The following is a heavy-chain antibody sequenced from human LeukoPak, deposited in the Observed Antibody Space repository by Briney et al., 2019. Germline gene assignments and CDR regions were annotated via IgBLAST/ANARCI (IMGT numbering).Heavy chain of an antibody. CDR3: ARNMGDY. CDR2: INQDGSEK. J-gene: IGHJ4*02. D-gene: IGHD2/OR15-2a*01. Sequence: GGSLTLSCAASGFTFTTYWMTWVRQAPGKGLEWVANINQDGSEKNYVDSVKGRFTISRDNAKNSLSLQMGSLRAEDTALYYCARNMGDYWGQGTLVTVSS. V-gene: IGHV3-7*04. CDR1: GFTFTTYW.